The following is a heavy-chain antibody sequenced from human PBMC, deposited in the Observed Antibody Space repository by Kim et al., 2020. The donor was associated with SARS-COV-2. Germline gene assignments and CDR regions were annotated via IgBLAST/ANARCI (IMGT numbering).Heavy chain of an antibody. V-gene: IGHV3-48*02. CDR2: SHL. D-gene: IGHD3-16*01. CDR3: ARVRGGANDY. Sequence: SHLYHADPVQGRFTISRDNAKNSLYLQMNSLRDEDTAVYYCARVRGGANDYWGQGTLVTVSS. J-gene: IGHJ4*02.